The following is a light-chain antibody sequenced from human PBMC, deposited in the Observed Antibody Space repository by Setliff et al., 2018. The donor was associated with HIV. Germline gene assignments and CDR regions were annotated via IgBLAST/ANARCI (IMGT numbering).Light chain of an antibody. CDR3: QPYDSSLTVFV. CDR2: GNI. V-gene: IGLV1-40*01. Sequence: QSVLTQPPSVSGAPGQRVTISCTGSSSNIGAGYDVHWYQQLPGSAPKLLIFGNINRPSGVPDRFSGSKSGTSASLAITGLQAEDEADYYCQPYDSSLTVFVFGTGTKVT. J-gene: IGLJ1*01. CDR1: SSNIGAGYD.